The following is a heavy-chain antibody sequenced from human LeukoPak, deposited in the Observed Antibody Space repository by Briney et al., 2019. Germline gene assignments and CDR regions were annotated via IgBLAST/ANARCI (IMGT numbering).Heavy chain of an antibody. Sequence: PSETLSLTCAVYGGSFSGYYWSWIRQPPGKGLEWIGEINHSGSTNYNPSLKSRVTISVDTSKNQFSLKLSSVTAADTAVYYCASDYYDSSGTDYWGQGTLVTVSS. D-gene: IGHD3-22*01. CDR2: INHSGST. J-gene: IGHJ4*02. CDR3: ASDYYDSSGTDY. CDR1: GGSFSGYY. V-gene: IGHV4-34*01.